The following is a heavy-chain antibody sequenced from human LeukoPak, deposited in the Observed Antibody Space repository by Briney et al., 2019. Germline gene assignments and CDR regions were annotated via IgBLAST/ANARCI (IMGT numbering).Heavy chain of an antibody. J-gene: IGHJ4*02. V-gene: IGHV3-30*03. CDR2: ISYDGSNK. Sequence: PGRSLRLSCAASGFTFSSYGMHWVRQAPGKGLEWVAVISYDGSNKYYADSVKGRFTISRDNSKNTLYLQMNSLRAEDTAVYYCARGEPTSKVVAFDYWGQGTLVTVSS. CDR1: GFTFSSYG. CDR3: ARGEPTSKVVAFDY. D-gene: IGHD3-22*01.